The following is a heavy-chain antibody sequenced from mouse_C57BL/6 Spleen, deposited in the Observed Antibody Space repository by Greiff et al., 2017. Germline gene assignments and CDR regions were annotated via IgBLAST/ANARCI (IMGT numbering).Heavy chain of an antibody. CDR1: GYTFTSYW. D-gene: IGHD3-3*01. Sequence: QVQLQQPGAELVKPGASVKLSCKASGYTFTSYWMHWVKQRPGQGLEWIGMIHPNSGSTNYNEKFKSKATLTVDKSSSTAYMQLSSLTSEDSAVYYGARVSVGRYAMDYWGQGTSVTVSS. V-gene: IGHV1-64*01. J-gene: IGHJ4*01. CDR3: ARVSVGRYAMDY. CDR2: IHPNSGST.